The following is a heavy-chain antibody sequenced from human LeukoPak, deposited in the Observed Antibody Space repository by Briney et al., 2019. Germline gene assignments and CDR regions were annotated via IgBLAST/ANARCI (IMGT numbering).Heavy chain of an antibody. D-gene: IGHD1-26*01. CDR2: IRYDGSNN. Sequence: PGGSLRLSCAASGFTFSSYGMHWVRQAPGKGLEWVAFIRYDGSNNYYADSVKGRFTISRDNSKNTLYLQMNSLRAEDTAVYYCAKDRAGGSYDPTDAFDIWGQGTMVTVSS. CDR3: AKDRAGGSYDPTDAFDI. CDR1: GFTFSSYG. J-gene: IGHJ3*02. V-gene: IGHV3-30*02.